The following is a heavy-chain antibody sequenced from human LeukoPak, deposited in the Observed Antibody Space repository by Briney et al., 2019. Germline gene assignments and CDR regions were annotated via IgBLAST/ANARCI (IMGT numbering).Heavy chain of an antibody. V-gene: IGHV4-59*08. Sequence: SETLSLTCTVSGGSISSYYWSWIRQPPGKGLEWIGYIYYSGSTNYNPSLKSRVTISVDTSKNQFSLKLSSVTAADTAVYYCARHKGLLEWLPHDAFDIWGQGTMVTVSS. D-gene: IGHD3-3*01. J-gene: IGHJ3*02. CDR3: ARHKGLLEWLPHDAFDI. CDR2: IYYSGST. CDR1: GGSISSYY.